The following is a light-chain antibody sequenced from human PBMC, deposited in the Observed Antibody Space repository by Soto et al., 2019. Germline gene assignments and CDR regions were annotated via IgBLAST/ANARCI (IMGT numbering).Light chain of an antibody. J-gene: IGKJ1*01. V-gene: IGKV1-39*01. CDR1: QGISTY. CDR3: QQSYSSPPT. Sequence: DIQVTQSPSSLYASVGDRVTITCRASQGISTYLNCYQQKPGKAPKLLIFAASSLQSGVPSRFSGSRSGPDFTLTISSLQPEDFATYYCQQSYSSPPTFGQGTKVDIK. CDR2: AAS.